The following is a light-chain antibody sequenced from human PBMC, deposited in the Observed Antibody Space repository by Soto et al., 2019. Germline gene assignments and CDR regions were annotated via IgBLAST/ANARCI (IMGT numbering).Light chain of an antibody. V-gene: IGKV1-6*01. CDR2: AAS. Sequence: AIKMTQSPSSLSASVGDRVTITCRASQGIRNDLGWYQQKPGKAPKLLIYAASSLQSGVPSRFSGSGSGTDFNLTISSLQPEDFETYYCLQDYNFPYTFGQGTKLEIK. J-gene: IGKJ2*01. CDR3: LQDYNFPYT. CDR1: QGIRND.